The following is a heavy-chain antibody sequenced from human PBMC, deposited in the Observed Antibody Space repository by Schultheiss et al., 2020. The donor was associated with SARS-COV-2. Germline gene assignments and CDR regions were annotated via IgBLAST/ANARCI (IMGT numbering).Heavy chain of an antibody. Sequence: LSLTCAVYGGSFSGYYWSWIRQPPGKGLEWVGFIRSKAYGGTTEYAASVKGRFTISRDDSKSIAYLQMNSLKTEDTAVYYCTTEIQLWFIAGWGQGTLVTVSS. V-gene: IGHV3-49*03. CDR2: IRSKAYGGTT. CDR3: TTEIQLWFIAG. CDR1: GGSFSGYY. J-gene: IGHJ4*02. D-gene: IGHD5-18*01.